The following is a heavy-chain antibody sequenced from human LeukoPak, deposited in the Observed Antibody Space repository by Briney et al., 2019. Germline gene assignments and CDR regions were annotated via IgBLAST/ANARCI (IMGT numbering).Heavy chain of an antibody. J-gene: IGHJ4*02. Sequence: PGGSLRLSCAASGFPFSSYSMIWVRPAPRKGLEWVSSISSSSSYIYYADSVKGRFTISRDNAQNSLYLQMNSLRAEDTAVYYWARADIVVVISNFDYWGQGTLVTVSS. D-gene: IGHD2-21*01. CDR1: GFPFSSYS. CDR2: ISSSSSYI. CDR3: ARADIVVVISNFDY. V-gene: IGHV3-21*01.